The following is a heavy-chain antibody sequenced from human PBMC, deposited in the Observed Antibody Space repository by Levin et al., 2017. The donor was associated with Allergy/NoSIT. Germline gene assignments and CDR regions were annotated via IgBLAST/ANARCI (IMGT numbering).Heavy chain of an antibody. CDR1: GFSLTTPGMC. D-gene: IGHD6-19*01. CDR3: ARAYSSGWHSDFDF. CDR2: IDWNDNK. V-gene: IGHV2-70*13. Sequence: SGPTLVKPTQTLTLTCTFSGFSLTTPGMCVNWIRQPPGKALEWLALIDWNDNKFYSASLMTRLTISKDTSKNQVVLTMTNMDPVDTATYYCARAYSSGWHSDFDFWGLGTLVTVSS. J-gene: IGHJ4*02.